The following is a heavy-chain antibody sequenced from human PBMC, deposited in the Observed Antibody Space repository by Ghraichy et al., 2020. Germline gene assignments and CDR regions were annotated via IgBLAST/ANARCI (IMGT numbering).Heavy chain of an antibody. J-gene: IGHJ3*02. V-gene: IGHV3-53*01. Sequence: GESLNISCAASGFTVSSNYMSWVRQAPGKGLEWVSVIYSGGSTYYADSVKGRFTISRDNSKNTLYLQMNSLRAEDTAVYYCARDGHPAGSSGYYFGIDAFDIWGQGTMVTVSS. CDR2: IYSGGST. D-gene: IGHD3-22*01. CDR3: ARDGHPAGSSGYYFGIDAFDI. CDR1: GFTVSSNY.